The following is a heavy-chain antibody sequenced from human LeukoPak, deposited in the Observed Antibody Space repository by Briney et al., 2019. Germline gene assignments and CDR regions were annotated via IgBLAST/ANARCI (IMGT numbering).Heavy chain of an antibody. CDR2: ISYSGSS. V-gene: IGHV4-59*01. J-gene: IGHJ4*02. CDR1: GASISNYY. D-gene: IGHD2-21*02. CDR3: AGAPMTSAGTALKD. Sequence: SETLSLTCTVSGASISNYYWSWIRQPPGKALKCIGYISYSGSSNYNPSLKSRVTISVDTSKNQLSLKLNSVTAADTAVYYCAGAPMTSAGTALKDWGQGTLVTVSS.